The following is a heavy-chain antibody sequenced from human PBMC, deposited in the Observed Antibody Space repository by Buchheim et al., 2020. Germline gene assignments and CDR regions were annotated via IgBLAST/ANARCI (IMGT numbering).Heavy chain of an antibody. D-gene: IGHD2-15*01. Sequence: QVQLQQWGAGLLKPSETLSLTCAVYGGSFSGYYWSWIRQPPGKGLEWIGEINHSGSSNYNPSLKSRVTISVDTSKNQFSLKLSSVTAADTAVYYCARGSTPAALFQHWGQGTL. CDR2: INHSGSS. J-gene: IGHJ1*01. CDR3: ARGSTPAALFQH. V-gene: IGHV4-34*01. CDR1: GGSFSGYY.